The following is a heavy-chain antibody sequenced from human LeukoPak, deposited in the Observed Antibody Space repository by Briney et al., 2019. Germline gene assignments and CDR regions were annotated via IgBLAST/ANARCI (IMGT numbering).Heavy chain of an antibody. V-gene: IGHV3-74*01. CDR3: ARVGGSSDFDY. Sequence: GGSLRLSCAASGFSFSTYWMNWVRHAPGKGLVWVSLIDTDGSSTPYADSVKGRFTISRDNAKNTLYLQMNSLRAQDTAVYYCARVGGSSDFDYWGQGTLVTVSS. CDR2: IDTDGSST. CDR1: GFSFSTYW. J-gene: IGHJ4*02. D-gene: IGHD3-10*01.